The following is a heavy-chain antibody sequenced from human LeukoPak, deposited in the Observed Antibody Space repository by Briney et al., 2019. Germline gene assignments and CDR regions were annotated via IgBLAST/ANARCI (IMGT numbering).Heavy chain of an antibody. CDR3: AREDSSGYLTDYIDY. CDR2: IYYSGST. D-gene: IGHD3-22*01. V-gene: IGHV4-30-4*01. Sequence: PSETLSLTCTVSGGSISSGDYYWSWIRQPPGKGLEWIGYIYYSGSTYYNPSLKSRVTISVDTSKNQFSLKLSSVTAADTAVYYCAREDSSGYLTDYIDYWGQGTLVTVSS. CDR1: GGSISSGDYY. J-gene: IGHJ4*02.